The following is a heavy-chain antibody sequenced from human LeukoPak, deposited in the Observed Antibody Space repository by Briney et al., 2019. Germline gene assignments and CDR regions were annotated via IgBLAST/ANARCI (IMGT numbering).Heavy chain of an antibody. CDR2: INPDSGGT. J-gene: IGHJ4*02. V-gene: IGHV1-2*02. CDR3: ARVDASGSYYKLFDY. CDR1: GYTFTGYH. D-gene: IGHD3-10*01. Sequence: ASVKVSCKASGYTFTGYHMHWVRQAPGQGREWMGWINPDSGGTKYAQKFQGRVTMTRDTSIRTAYMELSRLRSDDTAVYYCARVDASGSYYKLFDYWGQGTLVTVSS.